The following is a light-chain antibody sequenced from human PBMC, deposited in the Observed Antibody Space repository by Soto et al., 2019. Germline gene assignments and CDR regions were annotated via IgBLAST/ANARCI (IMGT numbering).Light chain of an antibody. V-gene: IGKV3-20*01. CDR3: QQYVSAPKT. CDR2: AAS. Sequence: EIVLTQSPGTLSLSAGERATLSCRASPSLSNNFLAWYKQKLAQAPRPLIFAASSRATGIPDRFSVSGSRTHFPLTLSRLEPEDIAVYYCQQYVSAPKTFGQGTKVEIK. J-gene: IGKJ1*01. CDR1: PSLSNNF.